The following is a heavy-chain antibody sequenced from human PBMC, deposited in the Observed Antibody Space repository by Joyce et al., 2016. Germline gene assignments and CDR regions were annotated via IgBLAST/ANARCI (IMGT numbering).Heavy chain of an antibody. Sequence: QVQLVQSGAEVTKPGASVRVSRKASGYPFTNNDIHWVRQAPGQSLEWMGWVSAGSGDTKYSQKFQGRLTFTRDTSATTAYMDLSSLRIEDTAHYYCARGRTLLDWGQGTLVTVSS. CDR2: VSAGSGDT. CDR3: ARGRTLLD. D-gene: IGHD2-15*01. CDR1: GYPFTNND. J-gene: IGHJ4*02. V-gene: IGHV1-3*01.